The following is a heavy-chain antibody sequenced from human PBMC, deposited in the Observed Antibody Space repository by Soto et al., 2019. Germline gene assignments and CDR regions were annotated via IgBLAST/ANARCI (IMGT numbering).Heavy chain of an antibody. D-gene: IGHD3-22*01. CDR3: ARGRYYYDSSGYYLDY. CDR1: GGSISSGGYY. CDR2: IYYSGST. V-gene: IGHV4-30-4*08. Sequence: SETLSLTCTVSGGSISSGGYYWSWIRQHPGKGLEWIGHIYYSGSTYYNPSLKSRVTISVDTSKNQFSLKLSSVTAADTAVYYCARGRYYYDSSGYYLDYWGQGTLVTVSS. J-gene: IGHJ4*02.